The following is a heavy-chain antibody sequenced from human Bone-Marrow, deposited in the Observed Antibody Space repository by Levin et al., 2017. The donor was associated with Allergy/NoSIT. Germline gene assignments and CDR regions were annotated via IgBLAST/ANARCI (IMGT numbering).Heavy chain of an antibody. J-gene: IGHJ5*02. CDR3: ARGPRITMIVVVIRRGWFDP. CDR1: GGSFSGYY. D-gene: IGHD3-22*01. CDR2: INHSGST. V-gene: IGHV4-34*01. Sequence: SETLSLTCAVYGGSFSGYYWSWIRQPPGKGLEWIGEINHSGSTNYNPSLKSRVTISVDTSKNQFSLKLSSVTAADTAVYYCARGPRITMIVVVIRRGWFDPWGQGTLVTVSS.